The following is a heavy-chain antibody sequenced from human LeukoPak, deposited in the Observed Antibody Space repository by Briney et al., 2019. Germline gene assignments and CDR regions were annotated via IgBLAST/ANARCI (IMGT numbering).Heavy chain of an antibody. CDR3: TRENYVPDS. V-gene: IGHV3-7*03. Sequence: PGGSLRLSCVASGYSFSPYWMSWVRQIPGKGLEWVASISNGGSPTYYVDSVRGRFTISRDDARNSLFLQMNGLRADDTAVYYCTRENYVPDSWGQGTLVTVSS. CDR1: GYSFSPYW. CDR2: ISNGGSPT. J-gene: IGHJ4*02. D-gene: IGHD3-10*02.